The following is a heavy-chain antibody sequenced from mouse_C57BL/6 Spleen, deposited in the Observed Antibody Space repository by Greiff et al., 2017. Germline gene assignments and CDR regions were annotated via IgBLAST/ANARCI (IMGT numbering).Heavy chain of an antibody. D-gene: IGHD3-2*02. J-gene: IGHJ3*01. CDR1: GYTFTSYW. CDR2: IDPSDSET. V-gene: IGHV1-52*01. Sequence: VQLQQPGAELVRPGSSVKLSCKASGYTFTSYWMHWVKQRPIQGLEWIGTIDPSDSETHYNQKFKDKATLTVDKSSSTAYMQLSSLTSEDSAVYYCARSMWTAQATPWFAYWGQGTLVTVSA. CDR3: ARSMWTAQATPWFAY.